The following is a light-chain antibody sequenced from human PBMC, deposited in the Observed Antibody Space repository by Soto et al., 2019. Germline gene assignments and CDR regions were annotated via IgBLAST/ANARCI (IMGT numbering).Light chain of an antibody. CDR3: QQYNKWPFS. Sequence: EIVMTQSPXTLSVSPGDRATLSCRAGQGVTTNFAWYQQKSGQSPRLLIYDVSIRATGVPARFSGTGSETDFTLTISGLQSEDSAVYFCQQYNKWPFSFGQGTRLEIK. J-gene: IGKJ5*01. V-gene: IGKV3-15*01. CDR2: DVS. CDR1: QGVTTN.